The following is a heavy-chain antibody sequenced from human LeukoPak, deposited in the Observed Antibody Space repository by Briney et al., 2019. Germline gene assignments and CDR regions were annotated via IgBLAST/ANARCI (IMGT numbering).Heavy chain of an antibody. D-gene: IGHD5-24*01. CDR3: ARREMATGSDDY. Sequence: SVKVSCKASGGTISSYAISWVRQAPGQGLEWMGRIIPILGIANYAQKFQGRVTITADKSTSTAYMELSSLRSEDTAVYYCARREMATGSDDYWGQGTLVTVSS. J-gene: IGHJ4*02. CDR2: IIPILGIA. V-gene: IGHV1-69*04. CDR1: GGTISSYA.